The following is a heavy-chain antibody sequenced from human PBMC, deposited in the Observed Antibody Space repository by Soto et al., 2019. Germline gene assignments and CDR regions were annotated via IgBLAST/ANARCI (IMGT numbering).Heavy chain of an antibody. CDR1: GFTFSSYA. J-gene: IGHJ5*02. V-gene: IGHV3-23*01. D-gene: IGHD3-3*01. CDR3: AKEYYGALTGDWFDP. CDR2: ISGSGDST. Sequence: EVQVLEAGGDLVQPGWSLRLSSAASGFTFSSYAMSCARQAPGKGLEWVSVISGSGDSTDYADSVKARFPISRDNFKNTLYLQMNSLRAGYTAGYYCAKEYYGALTGDWFDPWGQGTLVIVSS.